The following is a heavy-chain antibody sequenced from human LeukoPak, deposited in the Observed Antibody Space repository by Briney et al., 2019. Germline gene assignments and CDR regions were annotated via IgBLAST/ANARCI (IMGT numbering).Heavy chain of an antibody. CDR1: GFTFRTYW. Sequence: GGSLRLSCAVSGFTFRTYWMSWVRQAPGKGLEWVANIKEDGGEQYYVNSLKGRFAISRDNVKNSLYLQMNSLRVEDSAVYYCARDSFETDIDYWGQGTLVTVSS. CDR2: IKEDGGEQ. D-gene: IGHD1-14*01. V-gene: IGHV3-7*01. CDR3: ARDSFETDIDY. J-gene: IGHJ4*02.